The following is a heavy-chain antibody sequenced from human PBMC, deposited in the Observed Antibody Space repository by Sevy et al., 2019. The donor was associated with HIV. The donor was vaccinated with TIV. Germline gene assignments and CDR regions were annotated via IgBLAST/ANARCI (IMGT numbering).Heavy chain of an antibody. D-gene: IGHD6-19*01. CDR2: IYDAGST. Sequence: GGSLRLSCAASGFTVSSVYMSWVRQAPGKGLEWVSLIYDAGSTYFADSVEGRFTISRDDSKNTLYLQMNSLRSEDTAVYFCARESGYSSSPGAFDIWGQGTMVTVSS. CDR1: GFTVSSVY. CDR3: ARESGYSSSPGAFDI. V-gene: IGHV3-53*01. J-gene: IGHJ3*02.